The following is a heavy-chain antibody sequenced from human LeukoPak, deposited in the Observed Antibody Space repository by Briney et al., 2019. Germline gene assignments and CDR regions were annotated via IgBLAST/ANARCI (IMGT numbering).Heavy chain of an antibody. Sequence: SETLSLTCTVSGGSISSHYWSWIRRPPGKGLEWIGYIYYSGSTNYNPSLKSRVTISVDASKNQFSLKLSSVTAADTAVYYCARDGDSSGYYSYWGQGTLVTVSS. V-gene: IGHV4-59*11. CDR2: IYYSGST. CDR1: GGSISSHY. J-gene: IGHJ4*02. CDR3: ARDGDSSGYYSY. D-gene: IGHD3-22*01.